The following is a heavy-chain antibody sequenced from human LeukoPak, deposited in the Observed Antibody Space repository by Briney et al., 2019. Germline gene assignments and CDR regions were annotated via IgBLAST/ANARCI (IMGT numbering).Heavy chain of an antibody. CDR1: ASTFDDYA. D-gene: IGHD3-16*01. Sequence: GGSLRLSCIASASTFDDYAMHWVRQAAGKGLEWVSSINWNSGIKDYADSVKGRFTISRDNAKNSLYLQMHSLRSDDTAFYSRAKAAKGSLTTLGCYGLPDPFKNWGGGTVVSVSS. V-gene: IGHV3-9*01. CDR3: AKAAKGSLTTLGCYGLPDPFKN. CDR2: INWNSGIK. J-gene: IGHJ4*02.